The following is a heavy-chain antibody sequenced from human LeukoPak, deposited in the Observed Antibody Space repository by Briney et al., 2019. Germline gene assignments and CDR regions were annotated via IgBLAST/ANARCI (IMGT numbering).Heavy chain of an antibody. J-gene: IGHJ5*02. CDR2: IYPGDSDT. Sequence: GESLKISCKGSGYSFTSYWIGWVRQMPGKGLEWRGIIYPGDSDTRYSTSFQGQVTISADKSSSTAYLQWSSLKASDTAMYYCARHGWLGYYGSGSPRTAFDPWGQGTLVTVSS. CDR1: GYSFTSYW. CDR3: ARHGWLGYYGSGSPRTAFDP. D-gene: IGHD3-10*01. V-gene: IGHV5-51*01.